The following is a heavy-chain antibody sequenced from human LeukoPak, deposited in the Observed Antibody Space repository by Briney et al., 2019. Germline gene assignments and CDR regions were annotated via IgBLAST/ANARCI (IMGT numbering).Heavy chain of an antibody. CDR1: GYTFTSYG. V-gene: IGHV1-18*01. D-gene: IGHD2-2*01. J-gene: IGHJ4*02. Sequence: ASVKVSCKASGYTFTSYGISWVRQAPGQGPEWMGWISAYNGNTNYAQKLQGRVTMTTDTSTSTAYMELRSLRSDDTAVYYCARGEGDIVVVPAAAPLGYWGQGTLVTVSS. CDR3: ARGEGDIVVVPAAAPLGY. CDR2: ISAYNGNT.